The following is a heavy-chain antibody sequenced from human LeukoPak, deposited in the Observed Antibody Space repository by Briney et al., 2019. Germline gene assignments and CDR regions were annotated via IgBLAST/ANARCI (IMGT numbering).Heavy chain of an antibody. V-gene: IGHV4-59*12. CDR3: AGFGAGSYY. D-gene: IGHD3-10*01. Sequence: SETLSLTCAVSGGSISSYYWSWIRQPPGKGLEWIGYIYYSGSTNYNPSLKSRVTISVDTSKNQFSLKLGSVTAADTAVYYCAGFGAGSYYWGQGTLVTVSS. CDR1: GGSISSYY. CDR2: IYYSGST. J-gene: IGHJ4*02.